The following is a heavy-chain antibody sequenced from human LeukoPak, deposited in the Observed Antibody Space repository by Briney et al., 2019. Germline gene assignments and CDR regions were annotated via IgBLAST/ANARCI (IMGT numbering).Heavy chain of an antibody. D-gene: IGHD6-19*01. V-gene: IGHV4-59*01. CDR2: IHYTGSY. CDR3: ARAGPREYSGCDL. J-gene: IGHJ3*01. Sequence: SETLSLTCTVSRGSISGSFWPWIRQPPGEGLEWIGDIHYTGSYKSNPSLKIRVTLSAATSKNELSLRLTSVTAADTAVYYCARAGPREYSGCDLWGQGTMVTVSS. CDR1: RGSISGSF.